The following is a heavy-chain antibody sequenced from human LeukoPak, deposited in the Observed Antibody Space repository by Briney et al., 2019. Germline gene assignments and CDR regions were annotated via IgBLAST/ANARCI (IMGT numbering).Heavy chain of an antibody. CDR3: ARARYANAWYAFDI. Sequence: SETLSLTCTVSGGSVSTYYWSWIRQPPGRGLEWIGYLSHSGSTDSNPSLQSRVTTLVDTSKNQFSLKLTSVTAADTAVYYCARARYANAWYAFDIWGQGSMVTVSS. J-gene: IGHJ3*02. CDR1: GGSVSTYY. D-gene: IGHD3-16*01. CDR2: LSHSGST. V-gene: IGHV4-59*02.